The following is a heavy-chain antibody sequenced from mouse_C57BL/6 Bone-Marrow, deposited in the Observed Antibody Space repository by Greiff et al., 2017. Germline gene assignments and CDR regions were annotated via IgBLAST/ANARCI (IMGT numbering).Heavy chain of an antibody. CDR3: ARSGGHYAMDY. D-gene: IGHD3-1*01. V-gene: IGHV1-81*01. J-gene: IGHJ4*01. Sequence: QVQLQQSGAELARPGASVKLSCKASGYTFTSYVISWVKQRPGQGLEWIGEIYPRSGNTYYNEKFKGKATLTADKSSSTAYMELRSLTSEDSAVYFCARSGGHYAMDYWGQGTSVTVSS. CDR1: GYTFTSYV. CDR2: IYPRSGNT.